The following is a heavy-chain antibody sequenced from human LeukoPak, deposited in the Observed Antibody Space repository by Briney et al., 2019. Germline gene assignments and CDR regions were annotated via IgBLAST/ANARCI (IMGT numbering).Heavy chain of an antibody. CDR1: GYSISSGYY. V-gene: IGHV4-38-2*01. J-gene: IGHJ5*02. CDR3: ARVGCSTTSCYGTWFDP. Sequence: SETLSLTCAVPGYSISSGYYWGWIRQPPGKGLEWIGSIYHSGSTYYNPSLKSRVSISVDTSKNQFSLKLSSVTAADTAVYYCARVGCSTTSCYGTWFDPWGQGTLVTVSS. CDR2: IYHSGST. D-gene: IGHD2-2*01.